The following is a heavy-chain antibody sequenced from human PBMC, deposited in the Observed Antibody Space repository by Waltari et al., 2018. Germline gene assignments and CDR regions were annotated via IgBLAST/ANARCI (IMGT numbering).Heavy chain of an antibody. V-gene: IGHV1-2*06. CDR2: INPNSGGT. D-gene: IGHD3-16*02. CDR3: ARATRDQGVIPPDNWFDP. Sequence: QVQLVQSGAEVKKPGASVKVSCKASGYTFTGYYMHWVRQAPGQGLEWMGRINPNSGGTNYAQKFQGRVTMTRDTSISTAYMELSRLRSDDTAVYYCARATRDQGVIPPDNWFDPWGQGTLVTVSS. CDR1: GYTFTGYY. J-gene: IGHJ5*02.